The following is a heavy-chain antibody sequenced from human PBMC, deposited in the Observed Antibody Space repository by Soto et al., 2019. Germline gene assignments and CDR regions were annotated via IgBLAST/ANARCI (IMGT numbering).Heavy chain of an antibody. J-gene: IGHJ4*02. CDR1: GYTFTGYY. V-gene: IGHV1-2*04. CDR2: INPNSGGT. CDR3: ATQRSEWELSFDY. D-gene: IGHD1-26*01. Sequence: GGSVKVSCKASGYTFTGYYMHWVRQAPGQGLEWMGWINPNSGGTNYAQKFQGWVTMTRDTSISTAYMELSRLRSDDTAVYYCATQRSEWELSFDYWGQGTLVTVSS.